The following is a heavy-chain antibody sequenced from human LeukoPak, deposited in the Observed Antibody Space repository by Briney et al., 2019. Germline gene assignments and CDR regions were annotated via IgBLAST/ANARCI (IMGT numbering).Heavy chain of an antibody. J-gene: IGHJ4*02. D-gene: IGHD3-10*01. Sequence: ASESLSLTCTVSGGSISSYYWSWIRQPPGKGREWIGYIYYSGSTNYNPSLKSPVPISVDPSKNQSSLKLSSVTAAAPAAYYCARVSVLYYYGSGSYDPAIFAYWGQGTLVTVSS. CDR1: GGSISSYY. CDR2: IYYSGST. V-gene: IGHV4-59*08. CDR3: ARVSVLYYYGSGSYDPAIFAY.